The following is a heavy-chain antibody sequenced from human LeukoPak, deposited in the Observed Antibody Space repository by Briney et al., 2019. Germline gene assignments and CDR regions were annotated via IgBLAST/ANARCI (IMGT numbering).Heavy chain of an antibody. D-gene: IGHD4-11*01. CDR3: AKYSNYHFDY. J-gene: IGHJ4*02. Sequence: PGRSLRLSCAASGFAFRSYWMMWVRQAPGKGLEWLANISQDGSEKYYVDSVKGRFTISRDNARNSLYLQMNSLKAEDTAVYYCAKYSNYHFDYWGQGTLVTVSS. V-gene: IGHV3-7*01. CDR2: ISQDGSEK. CDR1: GFAFRSYW.